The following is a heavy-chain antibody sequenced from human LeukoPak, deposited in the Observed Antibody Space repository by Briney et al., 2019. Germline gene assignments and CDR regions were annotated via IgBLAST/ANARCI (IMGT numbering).Heavy chain of an antibody. Sequence: GGSLRLSCAASGFTFSSYAMHWVRQAPGKGLEWVAVISYGGSNKYYADSVKGRFTISRDNSKNTLYLQMNSLRAEDTAVYYCARGDYGAYYFDYWGQGTLVTVSS. J-gene: IGHJ4*02. D-gene: IGHD4-17*01. CDR2: ISYGGSNK. CDR3: ARGDYGAYYFDY. V-gene: IGHV3-30-3*01. CDR1: GFTFSSYA.